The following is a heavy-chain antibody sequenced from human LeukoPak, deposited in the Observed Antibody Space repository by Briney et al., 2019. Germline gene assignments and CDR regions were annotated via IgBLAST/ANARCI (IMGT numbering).Heavy chain of an antibody. CDR3: ARDSKSPAWGAFDI. J-gene: IGHJ3*02. Sequence: GSLRLSCAASGFTFSSYWMSWVRPAPGKGLEWVANIKQDGSEKFYVDSVKGRFTISRDNAKNSLYLQMNSLRAEDTAVYYCARDSKSPAWGAFDIWGQGTMVTVSS. CDR1: GFTFSSYW. V-gene: IGHV3-7*01. CDR2: IKQDGSEK. D-gene: IGHD7-27*01.